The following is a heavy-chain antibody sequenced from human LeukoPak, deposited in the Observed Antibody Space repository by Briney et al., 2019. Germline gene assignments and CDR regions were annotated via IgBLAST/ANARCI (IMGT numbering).Heavy chain of an antibody. V-gene: IGHV4-59*01. J-gene: IGHJ4*02. D-gene: IGHD5-18*01. Sequence: SETLSLTCTVSGGSIGSYYWSWIRQPPGKGLEWIGFIFYSGTTNYNPSLKSRVTILVDTSKNQFSLKLSSVTAADTAVYYCARETRGYLFDYWGQGTLVTVSS. CDR1: GGSIGSYY. CDR3: ARETRGYLFDY. CDR2: IFYSGTT.